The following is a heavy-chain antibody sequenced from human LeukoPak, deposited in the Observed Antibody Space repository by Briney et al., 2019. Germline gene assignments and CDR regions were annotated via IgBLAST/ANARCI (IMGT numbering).Heavy chain of an antibody. CDR1: GFTFSSYE. CDR2: ISSSGSTI. CDR3: ARDKPALQYYYGSGSYYKFDY. J-gene: IGHJ4*02. Sequence: GGSLRLSCAASGFTFSSYEMNWVRQAPGKGLEWVSYISSSGSTIYYADSVKGRFTISRDNAKNSLYLRMNSLRAEDTAVYYCARDKPALQYYYGSGSYYKFDYWGQGTLVTVSS. V-gene: IGHV3-48*03. D-gene: IGHD3-10*01.